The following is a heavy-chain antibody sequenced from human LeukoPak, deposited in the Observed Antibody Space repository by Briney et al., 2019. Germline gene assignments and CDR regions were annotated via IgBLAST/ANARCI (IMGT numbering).Heavy chain of an antibody. V-gene: IGHV4-39*07. CDR3: ASVLKDILSGPTPGLPDS. CDR1: GVSISSTSYY. CDR2: VYHSGRT. D-gene: IGHD3-9*01. Sequence: SETLSLTCTVSGVSISSTSYYWTWIRQAPGKGLEWIGSVYHSGRTYYNPSLKSRVTTSVDTSKNQFSLKVISVTAADTAVYYCASVLKDILSGPTPGLPDSWGQGTLVTVSS. J-gene: IGHJ4*02.